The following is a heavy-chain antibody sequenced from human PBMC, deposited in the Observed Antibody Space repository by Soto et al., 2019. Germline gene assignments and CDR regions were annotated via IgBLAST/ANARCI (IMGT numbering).Heavy chain of an antibody. V-gene: IGHV1-69*13. Sequence: SVKVSCKXSGGTFSTFGISWVRQAPGQGLEWMGGIIPFFGTAEYSQKFEDRITITADESTNTVYMDLRSLTSEDTAIYYCARTAPMDAGDKYYYDFWGQGALVTVSS. CDR1: GGTFSTFG. CDR3: ARTAPMDAGDKYYYDF. D-gene: IGHD3-16*01. CDR2: IIPFFGTA. J-gene: IGHJ4*02.